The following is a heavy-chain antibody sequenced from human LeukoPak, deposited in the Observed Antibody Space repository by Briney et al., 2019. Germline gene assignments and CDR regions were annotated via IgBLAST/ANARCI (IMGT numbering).Heavy chain of an antibody. CDR2: IIPIFGTA. CDR1: GGTFSSYA. CDR3: ARVGNYDFPFDY. D-gene: IGHD3-3*01. V-gene: IGHV1-69*13. J-gene: IGHJ4*02. Sequence: SVKVSYKASGGTFSSYAISWVRQAPGQGLEWMGGIIPIFGTANYAQKFQGRVTITADESTSTASMELSSLRSEDTAVYYCARVGNYDFPFDYWGQGTLVTVSS.